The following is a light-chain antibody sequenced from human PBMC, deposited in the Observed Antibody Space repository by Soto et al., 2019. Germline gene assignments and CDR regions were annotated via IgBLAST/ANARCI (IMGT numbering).Light chain of an antibody. Sequence: DIQMTQSPSSLSASVGDRVTITCRASQSSSSYLNWYQQKPGKAPKLLIYAASTLQSGVPSRFSGSGSGPDFTLTISNLQPEDLAPYYCQHSYSTPYTFAQGTKLEIK. CDR2: AAS. V-gene: IGKV1-39*01. CDR1: QSSSSY. CDR3: QHSYSTPYT. J-gene: IGKJ2*01.